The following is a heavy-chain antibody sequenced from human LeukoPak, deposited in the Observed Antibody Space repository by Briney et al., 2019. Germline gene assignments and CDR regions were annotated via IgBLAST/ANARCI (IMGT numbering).Heavy chain of an antibody. J-gene: IGHJ4*02. D-gene: IGHD6-25*01. CDR3: ASDPSNSSGWRAWGDY. V-gene: IGHV1-18*04. CDR2: ICSYNGDT. CDR1: GYTFTNHG. Sequence: GASVKVSCKASGYTFTNHGINWVRQAPGQGLEWMGWICSYNGDTKYAQKFQGRVTMTTDTSTTTAYMELRSVRSDDTAVYYCASDPSNSSGWRAWGDYWGQGILVTVSS.